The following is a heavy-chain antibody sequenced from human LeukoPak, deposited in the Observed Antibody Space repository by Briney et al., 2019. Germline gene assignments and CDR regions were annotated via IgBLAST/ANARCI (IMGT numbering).Heavy chain of an antibody. Sequence: SETLSLTCAVYGGSFSGYYWSWIRQPPGKGLEWIGEINHSGSTNYNPSLKSRVTMSVDTSKNQFSLKLSSVTAADTAVYYCAREDIEATYYFDYWGQGTLVTVSS. CDR3: AREDIEATYYFDY. V-gene: IGHV4-34*01. CDR1: GGSFSGYY. CDR2: INHSGST. J-gene: IGHJ4*02. D-gene: IGHD5-12*01.